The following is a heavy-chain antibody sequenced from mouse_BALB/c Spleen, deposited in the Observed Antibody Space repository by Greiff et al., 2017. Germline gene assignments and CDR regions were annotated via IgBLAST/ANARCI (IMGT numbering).Heavy chain of an antibody. Sequence: EVKLVESGGGLVQPGGSRKLSCAASGFTFSSFDMHWVRQAPEKGLEWVAYISSCSSTIYYADTVKGRFTISRDNPKNTLFLQMTSLKSEDTAMYYCERGGTTLYYYAMDYWGQGTSVTVSS. V-gene: IGHV5-17*02. CDR1: GFTFSSFD. D-gene: IGHD5-5*01. J-gene: IGHJ4*01. CDR2: ISSCSSTI. CDR3: ERGGTTLYYYAMDY.